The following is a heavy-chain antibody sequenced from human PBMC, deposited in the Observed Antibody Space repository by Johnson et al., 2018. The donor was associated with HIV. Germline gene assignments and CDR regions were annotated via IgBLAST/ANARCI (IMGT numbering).Heavy chain of an antibody. CDR2: ISWNSGSI. Sequence: VESGGGLVQPGRSLRLSCAASGFTFDDYAMHWVRQAPGKGLEWVSGISWNSGSIGYADSVKGRFTISSDNAKNSLYLQMNSLRAEDTALYYCAKDHDYYDSSGSILGAFDIWGQGTMVTVSS. CDR1: GFTFDDYA. D-gene: IGHD3-22*01. CDR3: AKDHDYYDSSGSILGAFDI. J-gene: IGHJ3*02. V-gene: IGHV3-9*01.